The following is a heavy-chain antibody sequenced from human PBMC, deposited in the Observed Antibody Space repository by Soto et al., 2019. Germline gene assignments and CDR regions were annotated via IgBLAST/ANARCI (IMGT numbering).Heavy chain of an antibody. CDR2: INAGNGNT. Sequence: ASVKVSCKASGYTFTSYAMHWVRQAPGQRLEWMGWINAGNGNTKYSQKFQGRVTMTRDTSASTAYMELSSLRSEDTAVYYCARDNVTRNGFDYWGQGTLVTVSS. CDR3: ARDNVTRNGFDY. V-gene: IGHV1-3*01. J-gene: IGHJ4*02. CDR1: GYTFTSYA. D-gene: IGHD2-8*01.